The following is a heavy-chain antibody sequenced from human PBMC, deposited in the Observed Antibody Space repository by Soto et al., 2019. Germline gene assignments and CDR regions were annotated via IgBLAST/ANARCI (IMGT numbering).Heavy chain of an antibody. J-gene: IGHJ4*02. CDR2: IKSKTYGGTA. CDR3: TTSCGGDCRDF. V-gene: IGHV3-15*07. Sequence: PGGSLRLSCAASGLTFSNVWMSWVRQAPGKGLEWVGRIKSKTYGGTADYAAPVKGRFTISRDDSKNTAYLQMDSLKTEDTAVYYCTTSCGGDCRDFWGQGTLVTVSS. CDR1: GLTFSNVW. D-gene: IGHD2-21*02.